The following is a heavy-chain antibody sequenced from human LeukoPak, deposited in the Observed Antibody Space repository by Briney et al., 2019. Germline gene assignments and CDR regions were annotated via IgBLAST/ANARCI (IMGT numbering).Heavy chain of an antibody. J-gene: IGHJ4*02. V-gene: IGHV3-21*01. CDR1: GFTFSSYA. D-gene: IGHD1-26*01. Sequence: GGSLRLSCAASGFTFSSYAMSWVRQAPGKGLEWVSSISSSSSYIYYADSVKGRFTISRDNAKNSLYLQMNSLRAEDTAVYYCARESPFLGATAHFNYWGQGTLVTVSS. CDR2: ISSSSSYI. CDR3: ARESPFLGATAHFNY.